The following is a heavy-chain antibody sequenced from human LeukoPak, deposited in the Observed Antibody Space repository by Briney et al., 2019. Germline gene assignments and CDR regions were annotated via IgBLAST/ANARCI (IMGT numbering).Heavy chain of an antibody. J-gene: IGHJ4*02. CDR3: AKGAHNVVIFPFDY. CDR2: ISAYNGNT. Sequence: ASVKVSCKASGYTFTSYGISWVRQAPGQGLEWMGWISAYNGNTNYAQKFQGRVTMTTDTSTSTAYMELRSLRSDDTAVYYCAKGAHNVVIFPFDYWGQGTLVTVS. CDR1: GYTFTSYG. V-gene: IGHV1-18*01. D-gene: IGHD3-22*01.